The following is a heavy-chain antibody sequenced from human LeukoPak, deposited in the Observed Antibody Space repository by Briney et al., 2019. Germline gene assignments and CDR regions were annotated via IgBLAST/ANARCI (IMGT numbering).Heavy chain of an antibody. CDR2: IIPIFVPA. Sequence: SVKVSCKASGGTLSSFGISWVRQAPGQGPEWMGGIIPIFVPATYAEKFQGRATITADESTTTVYMELSSLRSDDTAVYYCARGGWQLQLAFPKNYYYYGMDVWGQGTTVTVSS. CDR1: GGTLSSFG. CDR3: ARGGWQLQLAFPKNYYYYGMDV. D-gene: IGHD6-13*01. V-gene: IGHV1-69*13. J-gene: IGHJ6*02.